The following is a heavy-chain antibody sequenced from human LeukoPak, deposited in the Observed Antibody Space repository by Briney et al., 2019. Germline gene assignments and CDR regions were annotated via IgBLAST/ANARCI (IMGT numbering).Heavy chain of an antibody. CDR3: ARNYGSGAVAFDI. J-gene: IGHJ3*02. CDR2: INPNSGGT. V-gene: IGHV1-2*02. CDR1: GYTFTGYY. D-gene: IGHD3-10*01. Sequence: ASVKVSCKASGYTFTGYYMHWVRQAPGQGLEWMGWINPNSGGTNYAQKFQGRVTMTRDTSISTAYMELSRLRSDDTAVYYCARNYGSGAVAFDIWGQGTMVTVSS.